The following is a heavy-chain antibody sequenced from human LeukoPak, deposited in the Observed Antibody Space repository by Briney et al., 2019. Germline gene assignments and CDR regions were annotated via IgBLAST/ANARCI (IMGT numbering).Heavy chain of an antibody. CDR1: GFTFKNYG. V-gene: IGHV3-21*01. J-gene: IGHJ4*02. CDR2: ICTSGDCT. Sequence: GGSLRLSCAASGFTFKNYGMSWVRQAPGKGLEWVSAICTSGDCTYYADSVKGRFTISRDNSKKSLYLQMNSLRAEDTAVYYCARDLGGYGDYGTNFDYWGQGTLVTVSS. D-gene: IGHD4-17*01. CDR3: ARDLGGYGDYGTNFDY.